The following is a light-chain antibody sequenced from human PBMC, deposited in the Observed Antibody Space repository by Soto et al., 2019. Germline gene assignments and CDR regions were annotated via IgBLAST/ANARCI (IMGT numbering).Light chain of an antibody. CDR3: AAWDDSLNGPV. V-gene: IGLV1-44*01. CDR2: SNN. J-gene: IGLJ3*02. CDR1: SSNIGSNT. Sequence: QPVLTQPPSASGTPGQRVTISCSGSSSNIGSNTVNWYQQLPGTAPKLLIYSNNQRPSGVPDRFSGSKSGTSASLAISGRQSADEADYYCAAWDDSLNGPVFGGGTQLTVL.